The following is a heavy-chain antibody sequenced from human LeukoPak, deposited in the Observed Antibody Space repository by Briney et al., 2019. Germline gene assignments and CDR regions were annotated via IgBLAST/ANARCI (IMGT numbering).Heavy chain of an antibody. D-gene: IGHD6-13*01. CDR1: GFSFKDYY. CDR3: ARGPRILAAGSYYFDY. CDR2: INVNGGAM. V-gene: IGHV3-11*01. Sequence: GGSLRLSCAASGFSFKDYYFSWLRQAPGKGLEWVSFINVNGGAMYYADFVKGRFTISRDNAKSSLYLEMNSLRVEDTAVYYCARGPRILAAGSYYFDYRGQGSLVTVSS. J-gene: IGHJ4*02.